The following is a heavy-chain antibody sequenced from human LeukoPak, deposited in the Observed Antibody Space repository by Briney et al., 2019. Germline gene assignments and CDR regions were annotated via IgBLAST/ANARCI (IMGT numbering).Heavy chain of an antibody. Sequence: GGSLRLSCAASGFTFSSYSTNWVRQAPGKGLEWVSYISSSSSAIYYADSVKGRFTISRDNAKNSLYLQMNSLRAEDTAVYYCARDLRRYSSSADYWGQGTLVTVSS. CDR3: ARDLRRYSSSADY. D-gene: IGHD6-13*01. V-gene: IGHV3-48*04. CDR1: GFTFSSYS. CDR2: ISSSSSAI. J-gene: IGHJ4*02.